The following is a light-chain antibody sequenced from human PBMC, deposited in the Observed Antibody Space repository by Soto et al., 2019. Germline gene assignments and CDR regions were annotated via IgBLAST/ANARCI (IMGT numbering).Light chain of an antibody. Sequence: QSALTQPASVSGSPGQSITISCTGSSSDIGKYDYISWYQQHPNKAPKLMIYEVSSRPSGLSNRFSGSKSGNTASLTISGLQAEDEADYYCTSYTDSSTDVFGTGTKLTVL. CDR3: TSYTDSSTDV. J-gene: IGLJ1*01. CDR2: EVS. CDR1: SSDIGKYDY. V-gene: IGLV2-14*01.